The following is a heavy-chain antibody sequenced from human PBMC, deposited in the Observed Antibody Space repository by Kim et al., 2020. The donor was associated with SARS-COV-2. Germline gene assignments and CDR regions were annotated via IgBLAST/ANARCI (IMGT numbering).Heavy chain of an antibody. J-gene: IGHJ1*01. CDR1: GFTFSSYG. CDR3: AKDGEYQLLYCFEH. D-gene: IGHD2-2*02. CDR2: ISYDGSNK. V-gene: IGHV3-30*18. Sequence: GGSLRLSCAASGFTFSSYGMHWVRQAPGKGLEWVAVISYDGSNKYYADSVKGRFTISRDNSKNTLYLQMNSLRAEDTAVYYCAKDGEYQLLYCFEHWGQGTLVTVSS.